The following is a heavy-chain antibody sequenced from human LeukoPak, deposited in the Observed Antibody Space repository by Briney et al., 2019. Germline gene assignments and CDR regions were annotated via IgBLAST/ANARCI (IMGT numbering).Heavy chain of an antibody. CDR3: ARDFPGFDP. CDR2: ISSSNYI. J-gene: IGHJ5*02. V-gene: IGHV3-21*01. Sequence: PGGSLRLSCAASGFTFSSYSMNWVRQAPGEGLEWVSSISSSNYIYYADSVKGRFTISRDNAKNSLYLQMNSLRAEDTAVYYCARDFPGFDPWGQGTLVTVSS. CDR1: GFTFSSYS.